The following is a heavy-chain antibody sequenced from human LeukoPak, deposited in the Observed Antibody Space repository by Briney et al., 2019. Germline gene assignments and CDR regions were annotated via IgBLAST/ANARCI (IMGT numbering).Heavy chain of an antibody. D-gene: IGHD5/OR15-5a*01. V-gene: IGHV4-38-2*02. Sequence: SETLSLTCTVSDYSISSGYGYYWGWIRQPPGKGLEWIGNIYHSGITYYNHFNSSLKSRVTISIDTSKNQYSLRLTSVTAADTAVYFCATLVSTRYYFDYWGQGTLVTVSS. CDR1: DYSISSGYGYY. CDR2: IYHSGIT. J-gene: IGHJ4*02. CDR3: ATLVSTRYYFDY.